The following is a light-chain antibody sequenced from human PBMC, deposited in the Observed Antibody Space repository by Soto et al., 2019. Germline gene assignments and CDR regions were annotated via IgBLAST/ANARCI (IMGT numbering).Light chain of an antibody. CDR1: QSVSSN. V-gene: IGKV3-15*01. CDR3: QQYNNWPPWT. CDR2: GAS. J-gene: IGKJ1*01. Sequence: IVLTHSPATLSFSPGEIANISFRASQSVSSNLAWYQQKPGQAPRLLIYGASTRATGIPARFSGSGSGTEFTLTISSLQSEDFAVYYCQQYNNWPPWTFGQGTKVDIK.